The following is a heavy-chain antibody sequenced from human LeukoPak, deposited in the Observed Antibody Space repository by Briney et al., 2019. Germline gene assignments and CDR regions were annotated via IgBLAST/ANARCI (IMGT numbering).Heavy chain of an antibody. CDR2: IWLDGSNK. CDR3: ARRLYRSGTSCYTGPDAFDV. J-gene: IGHJ3*01. CDR1: GCAFSAYG. V-gene: IGHV3-33*01. D-gene: IGHD2-2*02. Sequence: PGGSLRLSCAASGCAFSAYGMHWVRQAPGKGLEGGAVIWLDGSNKYYADSVKGRFTISRDNSENTVYLQMNSLRAEDTAVYYCARRLYRSGTSCYTGPDAFDVWGQGTVVTVSS.